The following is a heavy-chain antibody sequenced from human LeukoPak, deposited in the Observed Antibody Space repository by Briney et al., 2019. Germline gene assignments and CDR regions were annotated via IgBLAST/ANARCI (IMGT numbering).Heavy chain of an antibody. V-gene: IGHV4-4*02. J-gene: IGHJ4*02. CDR1: GDSISSSNW. D-gene: IGHD5-18*01. CDR2: IYHSGST. CDR3: ARQSGYSNGFDY. Sequence: RASETLSLTCAVSGDSISSSNWWTWVRQPPGKGLEWIGEIYHSGSTNYNPSLKSRVTISVDKSNNQFSLELTSVTAADTAVYYCARQSGYSNGFDYWGQGTLVTVSS.